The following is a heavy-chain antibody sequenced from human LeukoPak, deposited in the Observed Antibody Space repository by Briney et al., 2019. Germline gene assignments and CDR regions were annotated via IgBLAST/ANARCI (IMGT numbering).Heavy chain of an antibody. Sequence: SETLSLTCTVAGGSISSYYRSWIRQPPGKGLEWIGYIYYSGSTNYNPSLKRRVTISVDTSKNQFSLKLSSVTAADTAVYYCARVRAYSMAYYFAYWGQGPLVPVSS. CDR1: GGSISSYY. J-gene: IGHJ4*02. V-gene: IGHV4-59*01. CDR3: ARVRAYSMAYYFAY. D-gene: IGHD4-11*01. CDR2: IYYSGST.